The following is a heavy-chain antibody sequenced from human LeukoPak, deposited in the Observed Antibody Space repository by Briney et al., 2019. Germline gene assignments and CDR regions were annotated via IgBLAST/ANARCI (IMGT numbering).Heavy chain of an antibody. CDR3: AKGIGWELLLGYFDY. CDR2: ISWNSGSI. V-gene: IGHV3-9*03. Sequence: GGSLRLSCAASGFTFDDYAMHWVRQAPGKGLEWVSGISWNSGSIGYADSVKGRFTISRDNAKNSLYLQMNSLRAEDMALYYCAKGIGWELLLGYFDYWGQGTLVTVSS. CDR1: GFTFDDYA. D-gene: IGHD1-26*01. J-gene: IGHJ4*02.